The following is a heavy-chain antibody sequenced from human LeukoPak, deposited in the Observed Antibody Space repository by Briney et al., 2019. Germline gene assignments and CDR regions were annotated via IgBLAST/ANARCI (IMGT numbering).Heavy chain of an antibody. D-gene: IGHD5-18*01. CDR1: GYTFTSYA. CDR3: ARAQLWFRYYYYGMDV. V-gene: IGHV7-4-1*02. J-gene: IGHJ6*02. CDR2: INTNTGNP. Sequence: ASVKVSCKTSGYTFTSYAVNWVRQAPGQGLEWMGWINTNTGNPTYAQGFTGRFVFSLDTSVSTAYLQISSLKAEDTAVYYCARAQLWFRYYYYGMDVWGQGTTVTVSS.